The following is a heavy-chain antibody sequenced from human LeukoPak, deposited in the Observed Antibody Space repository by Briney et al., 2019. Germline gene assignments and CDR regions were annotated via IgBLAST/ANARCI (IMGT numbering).Heavy chain of an antibody. CDR3: ARDTYDSSGYYAHLDY. Sequence: GGSLRLSCAASGFTFSDHYMSWIRQAPGKGLEWVSYITSSGSIIYYADSVKGRFTISRDNAKNSLYLQMSSLRAEDTAVYYCARDTYDSSGYYAHLDYWGQGTLVTVSS. CDR1: GFTFSDHY. V-gene: IGHV3-11*04. J-gene: IGHJ4*02. D-gene: IGHD3-22*01. CDR2: ITSSGSII.